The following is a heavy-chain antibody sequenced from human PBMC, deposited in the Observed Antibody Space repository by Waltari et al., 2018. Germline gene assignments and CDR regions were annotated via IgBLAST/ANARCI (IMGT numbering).Heavy chain of an antibody. J-gene: IGHJ4*02. CDR1: GFTFGAYA. V-gene: IGHV3-49*03. CDR3: TRDREGSGWSY. CDR2: IRSKAYGGTT. D-gene: IGHD6-19*01. Sequence: EVQLVESGGGLVQPGRSLRLSCTASGFTFGAYAMSWFRQAPGKGLEWVGFIRSKAYGGTTEYAASVKGRFTISRDDSKSIAYLQMNSLKTEDTAVYYCTRDREGSGWSYWGQGTLVTVSS.